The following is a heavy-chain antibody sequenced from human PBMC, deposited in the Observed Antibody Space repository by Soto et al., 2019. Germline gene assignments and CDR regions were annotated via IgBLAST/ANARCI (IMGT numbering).Heavy chain of an antibody. Sequence: GGSLRLSCAASGFTFSSYEMNWVRQAPGKGLEWVSYISSSGSTIYYADSVKGRFTISRDNAKNSLYLQMNSLRAEDTAVYYCASEEGYYYGMDVWGQGTTVTVSS. CDR1: GFTFSSYE. J-gene: IGHJ6*02. CDR3: ASEEGYYYGMDV. V-gene: IGHV3-48*03. CDR2: ISSSGSTI.